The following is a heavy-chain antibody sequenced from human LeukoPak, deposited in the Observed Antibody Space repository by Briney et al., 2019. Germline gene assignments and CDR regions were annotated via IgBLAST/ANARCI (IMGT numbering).Heavy chain of an antibody. D-gene: IGHD3-3*01. CDR3: TTDQYYDFWSGQYLGGY. CDR1: GFTFSNAW. J-gene: IGHJ4*02. CDR2: IKSKTDGGTT. V-gene: IGHV3-15*01. Sequence: PGGSLRLSCAASGFTFSNAWMSWVRQAPGKGLEWVGRIKSKTDGGTTDYAAPVKGRFTISRADSKNTLYLQMNSLKTEDTAVYYCTTDQYYDFWSGQYLGGYWGQGTLVTVSS.